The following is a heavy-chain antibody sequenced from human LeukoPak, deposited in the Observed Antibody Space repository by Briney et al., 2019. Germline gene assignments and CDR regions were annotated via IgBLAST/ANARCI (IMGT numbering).Heavy chain of an antibody. V-gene: IGHV3-30-3*01. D-gene: IGHD2-21*02. CDR1: GFTFSSYA. CDR2: ISYDGSNK. Sequence: PGRSLRLSCAASGFTFSSYAMHWVRQAPGKGLKWVAVISYDGSNKYYADSVKGRFTISRDNSKNTLYLQMNSLRAEDTAVYYCAVGGDRGAYYFDYWGQGTLVTVSS. CDR3: AVGGDRGAYYFDY. J-gene: IGHJ4*02.